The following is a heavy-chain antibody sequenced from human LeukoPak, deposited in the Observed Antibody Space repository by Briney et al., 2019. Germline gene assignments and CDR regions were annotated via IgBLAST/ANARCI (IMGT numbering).Heavy chain of an antibody. CDR1: GFTFSSYS. V-gene: IGHV4-34*01. CDR2: INHSGST. J-gene: IGHJ4*02. D-gene: IGHD3-22*01. CDR3: ARSYYYDSSGYYYPRKLFDY. Sequence: GSLRLSCAASGFTFSSYSMNWVRQAPGKGLEWIGEINHSGSTNYNPSLKSRVTISVDTSKNQFSLKLSSVTAADTAVYYCARSYYYDSSGYYYPRKLFDYWGQGTLVTVSS.